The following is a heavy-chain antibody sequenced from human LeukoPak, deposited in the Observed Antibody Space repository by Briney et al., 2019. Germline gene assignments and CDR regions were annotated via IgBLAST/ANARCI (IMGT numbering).Heavy chain of an antibody. CDR1: GFTFSSYA. J-gene: IGHJ4*02. V-gene: IGHV3-30*04. CDR3: AREVPLYYYGSGSYYHQAYYFDY. Sequence: GGSLRLSCAASGFTFSSYAMHWVRQAPGKGLEWAAVISYDGSNKYYADSVKGRFTISRDNSKNTLYLQMNSLRAEDTAVYYCAREVPLYYYGSGSYYHQAYYFDYWGQGTLVTVSS. D-gene: IGHD3-10*01. CDR2: ISYDGSNK.